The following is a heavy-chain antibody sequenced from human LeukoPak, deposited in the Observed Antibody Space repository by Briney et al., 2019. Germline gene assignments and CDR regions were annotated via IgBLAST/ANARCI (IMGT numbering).Heavy chain of an antibody. Sequence: GGSLRLSCAASGFTFSSYWMSWVRQAPGKGLEWVANIKQDGSEKYYVDSVKGRFTISRDNAKNSLYLQMNSLRAEDTAVYYCARARGYSSGWAYFDYWGQGTLVTVSS. V-gene: IGHV3-7*01. CDR1: GFTFSSYW. CDR2: IKQDGSEK. J-gene: IGHJ4*02. CDR3: ARARGYSSGWAYFDY. D-gene: IGHD6-19*01.